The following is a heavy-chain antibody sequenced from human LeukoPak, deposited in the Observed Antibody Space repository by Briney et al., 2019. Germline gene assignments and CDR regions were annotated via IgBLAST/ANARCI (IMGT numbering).Heavy chain of an antibody. CDR1: GGSISSYY. V-gene: IGHV4-34*01. CDR3: ARGGYYYDSSGPDRFDY. D-gene: IGHD3-22*01. J-gene: IGHJ4*02. Sequence: SETLSLTCTVSGGSISSYYWSWIRQRPGKGLEWIGEINHSGSTNYNPSLKSRVTISVDTSKNQFSQKLSSVTAADTAVYYCARGGYYYDSSGPDRFDYWGQGTLVTVSS. CDR2: INHSGST.